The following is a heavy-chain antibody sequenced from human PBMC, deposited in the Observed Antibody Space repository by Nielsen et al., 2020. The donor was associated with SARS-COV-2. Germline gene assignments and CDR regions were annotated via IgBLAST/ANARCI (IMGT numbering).Heavy chain of an antibody. Sequence: SGPTLVKPTQTLTLTCTFSGFSLSTSGMCVSWIRQPPGKALEWLARIDWDDDKYYSTSLKTRLTISKDTSNNQVVLTMTNMDPVDTATYYCARTSLSSGGSPRYDYWGQGTLVTVSS. J-gene: IGHJ4*02. CDR1: GFSLSTSGMC. CDR3: ARTSLSSGGSPRYDY. D-gene: IGHD2-15*01. CDR2: IDWDDDK. V-gene: IGHV2-70*11.